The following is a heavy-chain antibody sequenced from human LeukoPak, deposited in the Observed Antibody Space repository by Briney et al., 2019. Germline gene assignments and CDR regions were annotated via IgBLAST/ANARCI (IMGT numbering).Heavy chain of an antibody. Sequence: GGSLRLSCAASGFTFSGCGMSWVRQAPGKGLEWVSTINDSGERTYYADSVKGRFTFSRDNSKNTLYLQMNSLRAEDTAMYYCVKLIPYSGWPFDYWGQGTLVTVSS. D-gene: IGHD6-19*01. J-gene: IGHJ4*02. V-gene: IGHV3-23*01. CDR3: VKLIPYSGWPFDY. CDR2: INDSGERT. CDR1: GFTFSGCG.